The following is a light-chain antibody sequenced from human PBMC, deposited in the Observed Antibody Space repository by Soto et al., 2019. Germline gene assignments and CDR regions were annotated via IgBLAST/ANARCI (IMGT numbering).Light chain of an antibody. CDR2: GAS. CDR3: QQYGNSPPT. J-gene: IGKJ2*01. Sequence: EIVLTQSPGTLSLSPGERATLSCRASQTVTSEYLAWYQQKPGQAPRLLIYGASSRATGIPDRFSGGGSGTDFTLTISRLEPEDFAVYSCQQYGNSPPTFGQGTKVDIK. CDR1: QTVTSEY. V-gene: IGKV3-20*01.